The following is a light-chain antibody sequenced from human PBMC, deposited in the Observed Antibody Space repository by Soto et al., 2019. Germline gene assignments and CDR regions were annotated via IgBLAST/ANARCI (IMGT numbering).Light chain of an antibody. Sequence: IVLSQSPGTLSLYPGERATLSCRASQSVSSSYLAWYQQKPGQAPRLLIYGASTRATGIPARFTGSGSGTGFTLTISSLQSEDFAVYYCQQYNTWPPTWTFGQGSKADIK. CDR3: QQYNTWPPTWT. V-gene: IGKV3-15*01. CDR1: QSVSSSY. J-gene: IGKJ1*01. CDR2: GAS.